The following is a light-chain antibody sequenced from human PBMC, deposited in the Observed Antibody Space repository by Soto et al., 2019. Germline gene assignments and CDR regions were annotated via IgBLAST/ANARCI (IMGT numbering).Light chain of an antibody. CDR3: QQYGSSPPYT. J-gene: IGKJ2*01. CDR2: GAS. V-gene: IGKV3-20*01. Sequence: EIVLTQSPGTVSLSPGERVTLSCRASRRVGSNYLAWYQQIPGQAPRLLIYGASTRASGVSDRFSGSGSATDFTLTINRLEPEDLGVYYCQQYGSSPPYTFGQGTKLEIK. CDR1: RRVGSNY.